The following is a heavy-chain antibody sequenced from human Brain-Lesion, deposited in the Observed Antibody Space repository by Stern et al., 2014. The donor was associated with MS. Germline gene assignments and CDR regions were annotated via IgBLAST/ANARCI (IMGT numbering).Heavy chain of an antibody. D-gene: IGHD5-18*01. V-gene: IGHV1-69*14. CDR2: IIPIFGSP. Sequence: QVQLMQSGPEVKKPGSSVQVSCKASGGTFGTYPITWLRQAPGQGLEWMGRIIPIFGSPNSAQKFQGRVTITADRSTTPVYMKLSSLKSDDAAVYYCAKDGPALVTNWFDPWGRGTLVTVSS. CDR1: GGTFGTYP. J-gene: IGHJ5*02. CDR3: AKDGPALVTNWFDP.